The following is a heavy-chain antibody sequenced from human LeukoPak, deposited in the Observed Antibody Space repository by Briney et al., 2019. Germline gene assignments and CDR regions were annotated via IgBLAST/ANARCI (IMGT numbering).Heavy chain of an antibody. Sequence: GGSLRLSCAASGFTFSSYAMRGVREAPGKGLEWVSVISGSGGSTYYADSVKGRFTISRDNSKNTLYLQMNSLRAEDTAVYYCMTGYYLGGAFDIWGQGTMVTVSS. D-gene: IGHD3-9*01. J-gene: IGHJ3*02. V-gene: IGHV3-23*01. CDR2: ISGSGGST. CDR1: GFTFSSYA. CDR3: MTGYYLGGAFDI.